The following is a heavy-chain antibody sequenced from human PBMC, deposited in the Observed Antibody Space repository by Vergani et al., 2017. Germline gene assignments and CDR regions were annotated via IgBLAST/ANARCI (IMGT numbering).Heavy chain of an antibody. CDR1: GFTFISYG. V-gene: IGHV3-30*02. CDR3: AKDMGSITMVRGVTDY. Sequence: QVQLVESGGGVVQPGGSLRLSCAASGFTFISYGMHWVRQAPGKGLEWVAFIRYDGSNKYYADSVKGRFTISRDNSKNTLYLQMNSLRAEDTAVYYCAKDMGSITMVRGVTDYWGQGTLVTVSS. CDR2: IRYDGSNK. D-gene: IGHD3-10*01. J-gene: IGHJ4*02.